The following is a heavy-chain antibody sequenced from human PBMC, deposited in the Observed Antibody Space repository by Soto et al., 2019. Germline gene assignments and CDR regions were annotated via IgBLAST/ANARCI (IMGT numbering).Heavy chain of an antibody. CDR2: VSAYKGYT. CDR3: ASGLVRLTTSAAANYYNGMEV. CDR1: GYTLTSYA. D-gene: IGHD3-10*01. J-gene: IGHJ6*02. V-gene: IGHV1-18*04. Sequence: QVQLVQSGPEVKKPGASVKVSCKASGYTLTSYAVSWVRQAPGQGLEWMGWVSAYKGYTNYGQTFQSRVTMSRDTTTSTAYMELRILRSDDTAVYFCASGLVRLTTSAAANYYNGMEVWGQGTAVTVS.